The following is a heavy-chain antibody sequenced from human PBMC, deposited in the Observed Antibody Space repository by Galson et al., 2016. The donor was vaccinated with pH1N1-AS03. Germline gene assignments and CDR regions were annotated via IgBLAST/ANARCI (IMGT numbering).Heavy chain of an antibody. Sequence: SLRLSCAASGFTFSDYYMSWIRQAPGQGLEWISFISITSTYTNYADSVKGRFTISRDNAKNSLLLQMNSLRAGDTAVYYCARSGDYYDSSGYYWGQQYYFDYWGRGTLVTVSS. CDR2: ISITSTYT. J-gene: IGHJ4*02. D-gene: IGHD3-22*01. V-gene: IGHV3-11*06. CDR3: ARSGDYYDSSGYYWGQQYYFDY. CDR1: GFTFSDYY.